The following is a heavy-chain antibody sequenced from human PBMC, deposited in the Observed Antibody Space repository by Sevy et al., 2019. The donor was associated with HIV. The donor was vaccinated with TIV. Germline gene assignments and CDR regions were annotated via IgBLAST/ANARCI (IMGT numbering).Heavy chain of an antibody. J-gene: IGHJ6*02. D-gene: IGHD3-3*01. CDR1: GFTFCSYG. CDR3: ARDWSRFLEWPPFYYYYGMDV. Sequence: GESLKISCAASGFTFCSYGMHWVRQALGKGLEWVAVIWSDGSNKYYADSVKGRFTISRDNSKNTLYLQMNSLRVEDTAVYYCARDWSRFLEWPPFYYYYGMDVWGQGTTVTVSS. V-gene: IGHV3-33*01. CDR2: IWSDGSNK.